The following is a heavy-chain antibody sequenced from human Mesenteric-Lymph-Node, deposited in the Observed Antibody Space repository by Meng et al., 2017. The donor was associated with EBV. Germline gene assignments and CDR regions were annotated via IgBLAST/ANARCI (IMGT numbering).Heavy chain of an antibody. CDR3: AREGKDAWYFDV. Sequence: VRLAESGGGVVQPGGSLRLSCAASGITFSNYWMHWVRQAPGKGLVWVSRINTDGSNTNYADSVKGRFTVSRDSAKNTLYLQMNSLRAEDTAVYYCAREGKDAWYFDVWGRGTLVTVSS. CDR2: INTDGSNT. CDR1: GITFSNYW. V-gene: IGHV3-74*01. J-gene: IGHJ2*01.